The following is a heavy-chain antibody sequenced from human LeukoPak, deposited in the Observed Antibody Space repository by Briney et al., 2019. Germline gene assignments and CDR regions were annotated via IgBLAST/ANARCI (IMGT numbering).Heavy chain of an antibody. CDR2: ISSNGGST. V-gene: IGHV3-64D*06. D-gene: IGHD3-10*01. CDR1: GFPFSSYA. J-gene: IGHJ5*02. Sequence: GSLRLSCSASGFPFSSYAMHWVRQAPGKGLEYVSAISSNGGSTYYADSVKGRFTISRDNSKNTLYLQMSSLRAEDTAVYYCVKGITMVRGVMNWFDPWGQGTLVTVSS. CDR3: VKGITMVRGVMNWFDP.